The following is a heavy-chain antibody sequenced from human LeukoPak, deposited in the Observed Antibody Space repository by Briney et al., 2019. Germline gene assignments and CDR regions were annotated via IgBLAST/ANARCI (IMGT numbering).Heavy chain of an antibody. CDR1: GGSMSSGPYS. V-gene: IGHV4-30-4*07. D-gene: IGHD4-17*01. CDR3: ARAVTSGYFYYYYMDV. Sequence: SETLSLTCAVSGGSMSSGPYSWSWIRQPPGKGLEWIGYIYYNGSTFYNPSLKSRFTVSLDMSKNQFSLRLSSVTAADTAVYYCARAVTSGYFYYYYMDVWGKGTTVTVSS. CDR2: IYYNGST. J-gene: IGHJ6*03.